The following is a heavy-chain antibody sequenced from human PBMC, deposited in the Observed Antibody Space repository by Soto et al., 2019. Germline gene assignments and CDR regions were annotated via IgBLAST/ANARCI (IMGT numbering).Heavy chain of an antibody. V-gene: IGHV1-18*01. CDR1: GYTFASYA. J-gene: IGHJ4*02. Sequence: QVQLVQSGAEVKKPGASVKVSCKASGYTFASYAISWMRQAPGQGLEWMGWISAYNGNTNYAQKLQGRVTMTTDTSTXXXXXXXXXXXXXXXXXXXXXXXXXXPDYWGQGTLVT. CDR2: ISAYNGNT. CDR3: XXXXXXPDY.